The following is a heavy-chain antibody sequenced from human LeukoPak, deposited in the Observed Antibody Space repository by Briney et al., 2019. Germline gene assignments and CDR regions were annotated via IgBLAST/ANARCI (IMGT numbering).Heavy chain of an antibody. CDR1: GYTFTAYY. Sequence: DSVKVSCKASGYTFTAYYMHWVRQAPGQGLEWMGWINPNSGGTNYAQNFQGRVTMTRDTSISTAYMELSRLRSDDTAVYYCARDRSYYYDSSGTLGGFDPWGQGTLVTVSS. CDR3: ARDRSYYYDSSGTLGGFDP. V-gene: IGHV1-2*02. CDR2: INPNSGGT. D-gene: IGHD3-22*01. J-gene: IGHJ5*02.